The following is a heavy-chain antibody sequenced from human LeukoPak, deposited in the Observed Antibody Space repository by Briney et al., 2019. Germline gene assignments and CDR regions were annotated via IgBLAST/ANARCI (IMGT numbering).Heavy chain of an antibody. D-gene: IGHD3-22*01. CDR2: IRSKANSYAT. J-gene: IGHJ4*02. Sequence: PGGSLRLSCAASGFTFSGSTMHWVRQASGKGLERVGRIRSKANSYATAYAASVKGRFTISRDDSKNTAYLQMNSLKTEDTAVYYCTSQIVGGDANYWGQGTLVTVSS. V-gene: IGHV3-73*01. CDR1: GFTFSGST. CDR3: TSQIVGGDANY.